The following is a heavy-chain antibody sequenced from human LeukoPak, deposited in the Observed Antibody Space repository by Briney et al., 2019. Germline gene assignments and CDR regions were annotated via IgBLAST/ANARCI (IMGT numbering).Heavy chain of an antibody. CDR1: GYTFTGYY. V-gene: IGHV1-2*02. CDR3: ARDHSLAHYYYMDV. Sequence: GASVKVSCKASGYTFTGYYMHWVRQAPGQGLEWMGWINPNSGGTNYAQKFQGRVTMTRDTTISTAYMELSRLRSDDTAVYYCARDHSLAHYYYMDVWGKGTTVTVSS. J-gene: IGHJ6*03. CDR2: INPNSGGT. D-gene: IGHD3-16*02.